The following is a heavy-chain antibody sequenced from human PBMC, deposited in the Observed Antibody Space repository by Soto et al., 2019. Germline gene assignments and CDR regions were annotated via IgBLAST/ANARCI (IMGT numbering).Heavy chain of an antibody. J-gene: IGHJ4*02. CDR3: ARPPLPGYSIHFNS. D-gene: IGHD2-15*01. CDR1: GYIFIDYW. Sequence: ESLKISCKASGYIFIDYWIGWVRQMPGKGLEWMGIVYPRDSDTRYSPSFQGQVTISADRSTGTAFLQWRSLKASDTALYYCARPPLPGYSIHFNSWGQGTLVTVSS. V-gene: IGHV5-51*01. CDR2: VYPRDSDT.